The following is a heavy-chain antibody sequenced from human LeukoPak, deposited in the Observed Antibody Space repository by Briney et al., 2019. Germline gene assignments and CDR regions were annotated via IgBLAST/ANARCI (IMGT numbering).Heavy chain of an antibody. J-gene: IGHJ1*01. CDR3: ARGYDYLYAEYFQH. V-gene: IGHV1-8*01. CDR1: GYTFTSYD. Sequence: ASVKVSCQASGYTFTSYDIHRVRKATGQRHGWMVWMNPNSGNTGYAQKFQGRVTMTRNTSISTAYLELGSLRSEDTAVYYCARGYDYLYAEYFQHWGQGTLVTVSS. CDR2: MNPNSGNT. D-gene: IGHD4-11*01.